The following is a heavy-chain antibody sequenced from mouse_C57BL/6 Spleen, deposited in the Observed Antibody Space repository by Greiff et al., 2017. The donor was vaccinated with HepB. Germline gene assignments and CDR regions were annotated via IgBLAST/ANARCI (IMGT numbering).Heavy chain of an antibody. D-gene: IGHD3-1*01. J-gene: IGHJ2*01. CDR2: ISSGSSTI. V-gene: IGHV5-17*01. CDR3: ARTLTAFFDY. Sequence: EVQGVESGGGLVKPGGSLKLSCAASGFTFSDYGMHWVRQAPEKGLEWVAYISSGSSTIYYADTVKGRFTISRDNAKNTLFLQMTSLRSEDTAMYYCARTLTAFFDYWGQGTTLTVSS. CDR1: GFTFSDYG.